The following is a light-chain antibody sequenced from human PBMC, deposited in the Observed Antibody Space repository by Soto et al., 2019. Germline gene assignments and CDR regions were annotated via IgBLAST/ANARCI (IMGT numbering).Light chain of an antibody. CDR3: QQYGSSPYT. CDR2: GAS. CDR1: QSVSSSY. J-gene: IGKJ2*01. Sequence: EIVLTQSPGTLSLSPGERATLSCRASQSVSSSYLAWYQQKPDQAPRLLIYGASSRATGIPDRFSGSGSGTDFTLTISRLEREDFAVYYCQQYGSSPYTFGQGTKLEIK. V-gene: IGKV3-20*01.